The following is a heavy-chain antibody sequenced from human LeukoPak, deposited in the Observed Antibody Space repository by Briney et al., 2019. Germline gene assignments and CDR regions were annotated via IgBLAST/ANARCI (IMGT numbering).Heavy chain of an antibody. Sequence: PSETLSLTCAVYGGSFSGYYWSWIRQPPGKGLEWVGDIKHSGSTNYNPSLKSRVTILVDTSKNQFSMKLSSVTAADTAVYYCAKVYSSSWYDAWIDYWGQGALVTVSS. J-gene: IGHJ4*02. D-gene: IGHD6-13*01. CDR2: IKHSGST. V-gene: IGHV4-34*01. CDR1: GGSFSGYY. CDR3: AKVYSSSWYDAWIDY.